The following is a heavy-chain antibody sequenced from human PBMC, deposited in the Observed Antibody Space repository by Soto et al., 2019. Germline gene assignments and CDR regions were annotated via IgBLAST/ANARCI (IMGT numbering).Heavy chain of an antibody. CDR2: INGSGGST. CDR3: AKDGEYYDILTGYYKGWYFDY. J-gene: IGHJ4*02. CDR1: GFTFSSYA. V-gene: IGHV3-23*01. Sequence: EVQLLESGGGLVQPGGSLRLSCAASGFTFSSYAMSWVRQAPGKGLEWVSAINGSGGSTYYADSVKGRFTISRDNSKNTLYLQMNSLRAEDTAVYYCAKDGEYYDILTGYYKGWYFDYWGQGTLVTVSS. D-gene: IGHD3-9*01.